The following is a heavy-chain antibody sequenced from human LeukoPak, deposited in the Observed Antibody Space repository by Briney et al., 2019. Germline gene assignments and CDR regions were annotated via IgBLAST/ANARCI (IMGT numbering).Heavy chain of an antibody. J-gene: IGHJ4*02. Sequence: NPSETLSLTCAVYGGSFSGYYWSWIRQPPGKGLEWIGEINHSGSTNYNPSLKSRVTISVDTSKNQFSLKLSSVTAADTAVYYCARLRGYRGYPHWGQGTLVTVSS. CDR1: GGSFSGYY. CDR2: INHSGST. V-gene: IGHV4-34*01. D-gene: IGHD5-12*01. CDR3: ARLRGYRGYPH.